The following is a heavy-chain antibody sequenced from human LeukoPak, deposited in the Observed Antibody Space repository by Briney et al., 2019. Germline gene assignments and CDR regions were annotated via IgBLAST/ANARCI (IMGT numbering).Heavy chain of an antibody. CDR3: ARARDIRYFGY. CDR1: GGSFSGYY. Sequence: PSETLSLTCAVYGGSFSGYYWSWIRQPPGKGLEWIGEINHSGSTNYNPSLKSRVTISVDTSKNQFSLKLSSVTAADTAVYYCARARDIRYFGYWGQGTLVTVSS. CDR2: INHSGST. D-gene: IGHD5-12*01. J-gene: IGHJ4*02. V-gene: IGHV4-34*01.